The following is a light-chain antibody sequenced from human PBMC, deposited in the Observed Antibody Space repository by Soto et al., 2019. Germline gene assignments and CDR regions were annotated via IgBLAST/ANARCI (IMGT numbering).Light chain of an antibody. CDR3: QHYNSYSEA. Sequence: DIQMTQSPSTLSASVGDTVTVTCRASQSVSGWLAWCQQKPGEAPKLLIYKASTLKSGVPSRFSGSGSGTEFTLTISSLQPDDFATYYCQHYNSYSEAFGQGTKVDI. J-gene: IGKJ1*01. CDR2: KAS. V-gene: IGKV1-5*03. CDR1: QSVSGW.